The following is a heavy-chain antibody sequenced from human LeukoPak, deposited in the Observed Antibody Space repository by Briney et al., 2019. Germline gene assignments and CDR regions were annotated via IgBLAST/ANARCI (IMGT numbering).Heavy chain of an antibody. CDR2: INHSGST. J-gene: IGHJ6*02. CDR3: ARKDSSGYYYPLGGMDV. V-gene: IGHV4-34*01. CDR1: GGSFSGYY. D-gene: IGHD3-22*01. Sequence: SETLSLTCAVYGGSFSGYYWSWIRQPPGKGLEWIGEINHSGSTNYNPSLKSRVTISVDTSKNQFSLKLSSVTAADTAVYYCARKDSSGYYYPLGGMDVWGQGTTVTVSS.